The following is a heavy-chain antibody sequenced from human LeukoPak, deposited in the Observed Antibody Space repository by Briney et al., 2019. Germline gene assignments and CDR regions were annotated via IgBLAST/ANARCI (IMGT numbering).Heavy chain of an antibody. CDR3: ARDPIHIYYYDSSGSFDY. V-gene: IGHV1-18*01. CDR2: ISAYNGNT. Sequence: ASVKVSCKASGYTFSSYGISWVRQAPGQGLEWMGWISAYNGNTNYAQKLQGRVTMTTDTSTSTAYMELRSLRSDDTAVYYCARDPIHIYYYDSSGSFDYWGQGTLVTVSS. J-gene: IGHJ4*02. D-gene: IGHD3-22*01. CDR1: GYTFSSYG.